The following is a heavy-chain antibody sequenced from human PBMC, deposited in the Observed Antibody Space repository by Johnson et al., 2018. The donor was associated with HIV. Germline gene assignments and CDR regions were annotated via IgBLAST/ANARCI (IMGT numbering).Heavy chain of an antibody. D-gene: IGHD6-6*01. CDR3: AREFRYSSSPAHFAFDI. CDR1: GFTFSDYY. Sequence: VQLVESGGGLVQPGGSLRLSCAASGFTFSDYYMSWIRQAPGKGLEWVAVISYDGSNKYYVDSVKGRFTISRDNAKNSLYLQMNSLRAEDTAVYYCAREFRYSSSPAHFAFDIWGQGTMVTVSS. J-gene: IGHJ3*02. V-gene: IGHV3-7*03. CDR2: ISYDGSNK.